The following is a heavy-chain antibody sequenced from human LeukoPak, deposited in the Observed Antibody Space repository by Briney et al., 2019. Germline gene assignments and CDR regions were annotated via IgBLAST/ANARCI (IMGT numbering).Heavy chain of an antibody. J-gene: IGHJ6*03. Sequence: GGSLRLSCAASGFTFSSYWMSWVRQAPGKGLEWVANIKQDGSEKYYVDSVKGRFTISRDNAKNSLYLQMNSLRAEDTAVYYCARDRGCSGGSYYRDPYYYYYMDVWGKGTTVTVSS. CDR1: GFTFSSYW. V-gene: IGHV3-7*01. CDR3: ARDRGCSGGSYYRDPYYYYYMDV. D-gene: IGHD2-15*01. CDR2: IKQDGSEK.